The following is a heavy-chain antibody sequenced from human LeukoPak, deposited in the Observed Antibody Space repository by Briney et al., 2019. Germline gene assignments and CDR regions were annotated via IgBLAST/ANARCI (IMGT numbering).Heavy chain of an antibody. J-gene: IGHJ4*02. D-gene: IGHD6-13*01. V-gene: IGHV3-30*03. Sequence: GGSLRLSCAASGFTFSSYGMHWVRQAPGKGLEWVAVISYDGSNKYYADSVKGRTTISRDNSKNTLYLQMNSLRAEDTAVYYCARVGLQQLVFDYWGQGTLVTVSS. CDR1: GFTFSSYG. CDR3: ARVGLQQLVFDY. CDR2: ISYDGSNK.